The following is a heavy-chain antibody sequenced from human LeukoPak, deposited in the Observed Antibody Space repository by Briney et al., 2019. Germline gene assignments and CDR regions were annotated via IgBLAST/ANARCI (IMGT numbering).Heavy chain of an antibody. Sequence: GGSLRLSCAASGFTFSSYWMSWVRQAPGKGLEWVANIKQDGSEKYYVDSVKGRFTISRDNAKNSLYLQMNSLRAEDTAVFYCARDLWGIAAAHFDYWGQGTLVTVSS. CDR1: GFTFSSYW. V-gene: IGHV3-7*01. J-gene: IGHJ4*02. D-gene: IGHD6-13*01. CDR2: IKQDGSEK. CDR3: ARDLWGIAAAHFDY.